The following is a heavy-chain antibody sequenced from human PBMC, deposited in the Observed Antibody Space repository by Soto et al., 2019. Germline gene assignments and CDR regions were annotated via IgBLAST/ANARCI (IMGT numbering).Heavy chain of an antibody. Sequence: QFQLVQSGAEVKKPGASVKVSGKASGYTLTSYGISWERQAPGQGVEWMGWISAYNGNTNYAQKLQGRGTMTTDTSTSTAYMELRSLRSDDTAVYYCARPRLVRSNWFDPWGQGTLVTVSS. CDR1: GYTLTSYG. CDR2: ISAYNGNT. D-gene: IGHD3-10*01. V-gene: IGHV1-18*01. CDR3: ARPRLVRSNWFDP. J-gene: IGHJ5*02.